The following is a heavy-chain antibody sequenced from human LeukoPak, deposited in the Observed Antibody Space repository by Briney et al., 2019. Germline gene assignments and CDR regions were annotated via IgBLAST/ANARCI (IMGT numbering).Heavy chain of an antibody. V-gene: IGHV4-34*01. CDR2: INHSGST. CDR1: GGSFSGYY. CDR3: ARAPIGGNYFDY. J-gene: IGHJ4*02. Sequence: SETLSLTCAVYGGSFSGYYWSWIRQPPGKGLEWIGEINHSGSTNYNPSLKSRVTISVDTSKNQFSLKRSSVAAADTAVYYCARAPIGGNYFDYWGQGTLVTVSS. D-gene: IGHD4-23*01.